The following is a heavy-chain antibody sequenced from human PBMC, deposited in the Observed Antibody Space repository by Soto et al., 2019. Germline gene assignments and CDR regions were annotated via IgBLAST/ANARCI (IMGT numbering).Heavy chain of an antibody. V-gene: IGHV1-69*06. Sequence: QVQLLKSGAEVKKPGSSVKVSCKVSGGAFTNYSLNWVRHAPGQGLALLGGIIPLHNTSNYSLKLLGRGSVTADISSNTVYMHLSGLISDDTATYYCAIWSNWNPLYYRGMDVWGQGTTVTVSS. CDR3: AIWSNWNPLYYRGMDV. CDR2: IIPLHNTS. CDR1: GGAFTNYS. J-gene: IGHJ6*02. D-gene: IGHD1-20*01.